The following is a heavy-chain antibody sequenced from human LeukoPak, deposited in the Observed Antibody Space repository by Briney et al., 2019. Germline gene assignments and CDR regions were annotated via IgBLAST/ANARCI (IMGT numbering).Heavy chain of an antibody. J-gene: IGHJ3*02. D-gene: IGHD3-22*01. CDR2: IGTAGDT. CDR1: GFTFSSYD. Sequence: GGSLRLSCAASGFTFSSYDMHWVRQAPGKGLEWVSAIGTAGDTYYPGSVKGRFTISRENAKNSLYLQMNSLRAGDTAVYYCARRSSGYYHDAFDIWGQGTMVTVSS. V-gene: IGHV3-13*01. CDR3: ARRSSGYYHDAFDI.